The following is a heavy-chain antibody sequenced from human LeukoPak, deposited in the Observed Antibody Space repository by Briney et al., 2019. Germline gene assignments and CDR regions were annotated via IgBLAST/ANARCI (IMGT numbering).Heavy chain of an antibody. V-gene: IGHV3-30*18. CDR1: GFTFSSYG. Sequence: PGGSLRLSCAASGFTFSSYGMHWVRQAPGKGLEGLAVISYDGSNKYYADSVKGRFTISRDNSKNTLYLQMNSLRAEDTAVYYCAKPYSSSWYYFDYWGQGTLVTVSS. D-gene: IGHD6-13*01. CDR3: AKPYSSSWYYFDY. CDR2: ISYDGSNK. J-gene: IGHJ4*02.